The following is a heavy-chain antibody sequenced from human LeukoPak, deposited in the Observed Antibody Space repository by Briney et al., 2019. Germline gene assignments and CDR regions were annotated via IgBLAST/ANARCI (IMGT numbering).Heavy chain of an antibody. CDR2: ISSNGGST. D-gene: IGHD3-22*01. CDR1: GFTFSSYA. J-gene: IGHJ4*02. Sequence: PGGSLRLSCAASGFTFSSYAMHWVRQAPGKGLEYVSAISSNGGSTYYANSVKGRFTISRDNSKNTLYLQMGSLRAEDMAVYYCARDSSGYYSLGYWGQGTLVTVSS. V-gene: IGHV3-64*01. CDR3: ARDSSGYYSLGY.